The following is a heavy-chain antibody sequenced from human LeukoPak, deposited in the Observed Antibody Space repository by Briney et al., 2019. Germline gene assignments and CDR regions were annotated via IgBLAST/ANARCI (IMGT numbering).Heavy chain of an antibody. J-gene: IGHJ4*02. CDR1: GGAITGYY. D-gene: IGHD4-17*01. CDR2: IYYSGST. CDR3: ARGRPPHDYGTLFDY. Sequence: SETLSLTCTVSGGAITGYYWSWIRQPPGKGLEWIGYIYYSGSTNYNPSLKSRVTMSVDTSKKQFSLKLSSVTAADTAVYYCARGRPPHDYGTLFDYWGQGALVTVSS. V-gene: IGHV4-59*01.